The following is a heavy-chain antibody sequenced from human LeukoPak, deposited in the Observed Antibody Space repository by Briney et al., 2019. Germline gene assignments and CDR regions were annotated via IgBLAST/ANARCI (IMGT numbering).Heavy chain of an antibody. CDR2: IGYDGTNK. CDR1: GFIFSTFG. D-gene: IGHD6-19*01. CDR3: VKDSRVRSSGWYGDY. Sequence: GGSLRLSCAASGFIFSTFGMHWVRQAPGKGLEWVAVIGYDGTNKYYADSVKGRFTVSRDNSKNALSLQMKSLRAEDTAAYYCVKDSRVRSSGWYGDYWGQGTLVTVSS. J-gene: IGHJ4*02. V-gene: IGHV3-33*06.